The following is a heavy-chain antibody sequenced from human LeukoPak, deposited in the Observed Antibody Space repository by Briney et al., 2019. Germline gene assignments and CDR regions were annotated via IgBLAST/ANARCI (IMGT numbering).Heavy chain of an antibody. D-gene: IGHD3-22*01. V-gene: IGHV3-30*18. J-gene: IGHJ4*02. CDR3: AKDPKPLEYYYDSSGLDY. CDR1: GFTFSSYG. CDR2: ISYDGSNK. Sequence: GGSLRLSCAASGFTFSSYGMHWVRQAPGKGLEWVAVISYDGSNKYYADSVKGRLTISRDNSKNTLYLQMNSLRAEDTAVYYCAKDPKPLEYYYDSSGLDYWGQGTLVTVSS.